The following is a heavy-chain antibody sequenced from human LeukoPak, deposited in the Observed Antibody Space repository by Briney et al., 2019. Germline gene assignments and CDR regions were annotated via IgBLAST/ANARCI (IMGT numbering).Heavy chain of an antibody. Sequence: SQILSLTCAISGDSVSSNSAAWNWIRQSPSRGLEWLGRTYYRSKWYNDYAVSVKSRITINPDTSKNQFSLQLNSVTPEDTAVYYCARGGGASGPGNDYGDYVFWGQGTMVTVSS. V-gene: IGHV6-1*01. CDR2: TYYRSKWYN. CDR3: ARGGGASGPGNDYGDYVF. CDR1: GDSVSSNSAA. D-gene: IGHD4-17*01. J-gene: IGHJ3*01.